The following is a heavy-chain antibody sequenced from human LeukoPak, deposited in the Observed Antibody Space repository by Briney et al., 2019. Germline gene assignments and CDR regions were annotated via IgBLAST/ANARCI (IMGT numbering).Heavy chain of an antibody. V-gene: IGHV4-59*01. Sequence: SETLSLTCTVSGGSISGYYWSWIRQPPGKGLEWIGFISYSGSTNYNPSLKSRVTISVDTSKSQFSLKLSSVTAADTAMYYCARDSYDSSGNYRSFDYWGQGTQVTVSS. CDR3: ARDSYDSSGNYRSFDY. CDR2: ISYSGST. D-gene: IGHD3-22*01. CDR1: GGSISGYY. J-gene: IGHJ4*02.